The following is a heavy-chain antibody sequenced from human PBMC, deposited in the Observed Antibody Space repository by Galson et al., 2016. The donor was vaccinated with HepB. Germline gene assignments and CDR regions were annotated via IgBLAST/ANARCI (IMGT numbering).Heavy chain of an antibody. Sequence: SLRLSCAASGFTFDDYGMSWVRQAPGKGLEWVAGINWNGGTTAHIDSVKGRFTISRDNAKNSLYLRMNSLRAEDTALYYCARDDLGNGWDVWGQGTTVTVSS. CDR1: GFTFDDYG. D-gene: IGHD1-26*01. CDR2: INWNGGTT. CDR3: ARDDLGNGWDV. V-gene: IGHV3-20*04. J-gene: IGHJ6*02.